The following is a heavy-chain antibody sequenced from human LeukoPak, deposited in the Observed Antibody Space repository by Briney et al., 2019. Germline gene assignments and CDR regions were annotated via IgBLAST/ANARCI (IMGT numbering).Heavy chain of an antibody. CDR1: GFIFSSHE. D-gene: IGHD3-16*01. CDR2: VKSADTT. V-gene: IGHV3-53*01. CDR3: AKEARLGGFDF. J-gene: IGHJ4*02. Sequence: GGCLRLSCVASGFIFSSHEMNWVRQAPGKGLEWVSLVKSADTTYYADSVKGRFLISRDNSKNTLYLQMSSLRVEDTAIYYCAKEARLGGFDFWGQGTLVSVSS.